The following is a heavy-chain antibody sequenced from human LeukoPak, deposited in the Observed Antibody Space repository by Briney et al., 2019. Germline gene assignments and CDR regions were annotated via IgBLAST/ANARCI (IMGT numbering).Heavy chain of an antibody. CDR1: GFTFNSYS. CDR2: ISSSSSYI. Sequence: GGSLRLSCAASGFTFNSYSMNWVRQAPGKGLEWVSSISSSSSYIYYADSVKGRFTISRDNAKNSLYLQMNSLRAEDTAVYYCAHIPYYYGSGSYYNPAFDIWGQGTMVTVPS. J-gene: IGHJ3*02. CDR3: AHIPYYYGSGSYYNPAFDI. D-gene: IGHD3-10*01. V-gene: IGHV3-21*01.